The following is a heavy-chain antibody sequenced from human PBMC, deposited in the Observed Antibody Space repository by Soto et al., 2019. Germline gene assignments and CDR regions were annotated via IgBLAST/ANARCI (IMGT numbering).Heavy chain of an antibody. Sequence: QVQLVQSGAEMKRPGASVILSCKASGYIFTTYSIHWVRQTAGQGLEWMAKVDPRDGSTGYAQKFRGRVSLAGDTSTGTVSMEVSSLTSADPATYYCARVRSSGREFDYWCQGPQVTVSS. CDR2: VDPRDGST. D-gene: IGHD6-25*01. V-gene: IGHV1-46*01. CDR1: GYIFTTYS. CDR3: ARVRSSGREFDY. J-gene: IGHJ4*02.